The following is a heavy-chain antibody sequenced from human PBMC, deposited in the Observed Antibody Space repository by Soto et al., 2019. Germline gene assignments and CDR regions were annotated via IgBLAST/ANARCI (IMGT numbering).Heavy chain of an antibody. V-gene: IGHV3-23*01. CDR2: ISGSGGST. CDR1: GLTFSSYA. CDR3: AKVSSSWYAGFFDL. J-gene: IGHJ4*02. Sequence: GGSLRLSCAASGLTFSSYAMSWVRQAPGKGLEWVSAISGSGGSTYYADSVKGRFTISRDNSMNTLYLQMKTLRAEDTAIYYCAKVSSSWYAGFFDLWGQGTLVTVSS. D-gene: IGHD6-13*01.